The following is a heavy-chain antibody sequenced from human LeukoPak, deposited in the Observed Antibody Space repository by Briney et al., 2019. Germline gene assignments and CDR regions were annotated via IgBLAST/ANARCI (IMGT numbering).Heavy chain of an antibody. CDR2: ISYSGSP. V-gene: IGHV4-59*01. Sequence: PSETLSLTCTVSGGSISSYYWSWIRQPPGKGLEWIGYISYSGSPNYTPSLKSRVTISVETSKNQFSLKLTSVTAADTAVYYCAKMAYSGHDEGLGYNWFDPWGQGTLVTVSS. D-gene: IGHD1-26*01. J-gene: IGHJ5*02. CDR1: GGSISSYY. CDR3: AKMAYSGHDEGLGYNWFDP.